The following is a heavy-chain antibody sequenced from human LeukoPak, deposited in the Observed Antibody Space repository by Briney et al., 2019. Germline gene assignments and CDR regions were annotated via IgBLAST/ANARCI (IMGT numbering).Heavy chain of an antibody. Sequence: GESLKISCKGSGYSFTSYWIGWVRQMPGKGLEWMGIIYPGDSDTRYSPSFQGQVTISADKSISTAYLQWSNLKASDTAMYYCARHRGDYYYYMDVWGKGTTVTISS. CDR3: ARHRGDYYYYMDV. V-gene: IGHV5-51*01. D-gene: IGHD3-10*01. CDR2: IYPGDSDT. CDR1: GYSFTSYW. J-gene: IGHJ6*03.